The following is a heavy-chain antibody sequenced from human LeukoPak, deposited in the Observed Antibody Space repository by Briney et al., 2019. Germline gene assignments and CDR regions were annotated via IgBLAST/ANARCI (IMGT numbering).Heavy chain of an antibody. CDR3: ARDQNDYGDYSGFDY. Sequence: SETLSLTCTVSGGSISSYYWSWIRQPPGKGLEWIGYIYYSGSTNYSPSLKSRVTISVDTSKNQFSLKLSSVTAADTAVYYCARDQNDYGDYSGFDYWGQGTLVTVSS. J-gene: IGHJ4*02. CDR1: GGSISSYY. V-gene: IGHV4-59*01. CDR2: IYYSGST. D-gene: IGHD4-17*01.